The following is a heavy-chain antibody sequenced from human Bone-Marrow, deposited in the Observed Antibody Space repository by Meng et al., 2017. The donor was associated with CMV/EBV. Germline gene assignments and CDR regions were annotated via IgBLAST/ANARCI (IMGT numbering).Heavy chain of an antibody. CDR1: GFTFSSYW. D-gene: IGHD2-15*01. Sequence: GESLKISCAASGFTFSSYWMSWVRQAPGKGLEWVSGISGSGGATYYADSVKGRFTISRDNAKNSLYLQMNSLRAEDTAVYYCAREEAAHYYYYGMDVWGQGTTVTVSS. J-gene: IGHJ6*02. CDR3: AREEAAHYYYYGMDV. V-gene: IGHV3-21*01. CDR2: ISGSGGAT.